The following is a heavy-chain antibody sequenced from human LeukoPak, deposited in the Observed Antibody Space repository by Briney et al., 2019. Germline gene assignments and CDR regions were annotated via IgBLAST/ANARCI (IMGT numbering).Heavy chain of an antibody. D-gene: IGHD3-9*01. Sequence: SETLSLTCAVSGGSISSGGYSWSWIRQPPGKGLEWIGYIYHSGSTYYNPSLKSRVTISVDRSKNQFSLKLSSVTAADTAVYYCARAPTYYDILTGYYHSGPFDYWGQGTLVTVSS. J-gene: IGHJ4*02. V-gene: IGHV4-30-2*01. CDR1: GGSISSGGYS. CDR3: ARAPTYYDILTGYYHSGPFDY. CDR2: IYHSGST.